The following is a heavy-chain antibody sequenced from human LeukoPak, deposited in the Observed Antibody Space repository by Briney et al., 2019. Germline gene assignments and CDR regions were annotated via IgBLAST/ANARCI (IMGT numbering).Heavy chain of an antibody. CDR3: ARDSKAYCGGDCYHGAMDV. CDR2: ISYDGSNK. D-gene: IGHD2-21*02. CDR1: GGTFSSYA. Sequence: SCKASGGTFSSYAMHWVRQAPGKGLEWVAVISYDGSNKYYADSVKGRFTISRDNSKNTLYLQMNSLRAEDTAVYYCARDSKAYCGGDCYHGAMDVWGKGTTVTVSS. J-gene: IGHJ6*03. V-gene: IGHV3-30*04.